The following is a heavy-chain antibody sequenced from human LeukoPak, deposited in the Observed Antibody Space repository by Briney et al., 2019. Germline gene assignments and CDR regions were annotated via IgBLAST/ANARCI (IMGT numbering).Heavy chain of an antibody. CDR3: AREALSIAAAGGFDY. CDR1: GGSISSGDYY. J-gene: IGHJ4*02. V-gene: IGHV4-30-4*01. CDR2: IYYSGST. Sequence: PSETLSLTCTVSGGSISSGDYYWSWIRQPPGKGLEWIGYIYYSGSTYYNPSLKSRVTISVDTSKNQFSLKLSSMTAADTAVYYCAREALSIAAAGGFDYWGQGTLVTVSS. D-gene: IGHD6-13*01.